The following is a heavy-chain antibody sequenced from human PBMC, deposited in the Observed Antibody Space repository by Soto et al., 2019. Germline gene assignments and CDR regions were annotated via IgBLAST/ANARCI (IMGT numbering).Heavy chain of an antibody. V-gene: IGHV3-30*18. CDR2: ISYDGSNK. CDR1: GFTFSSYG. D-gene: IGHD3-22*01. J-gene: IGHJ5*02. Sequence: PEGSLRLSCAASGFTFSSYGMHWVRQAPGKGLEWVAVISYDGSNKYYADSVKGRFTISRDNSKNTLYLQMNSLRAEDTAVYYCAEDSDDSSGYPGSWFDPWGQGTLVTVSS. CDR3: AEDSDDSSGYPGSWFDP.